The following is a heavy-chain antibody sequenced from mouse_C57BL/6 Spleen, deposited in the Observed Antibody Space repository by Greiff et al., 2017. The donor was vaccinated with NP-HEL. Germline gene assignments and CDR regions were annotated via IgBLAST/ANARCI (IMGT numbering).Heavy chain of an antibody. V-gene: IGHV1-69*01. Sequence: QVQLQQPGAELVMPGASVKLSCKASGYTFTSYWMHWVKQRPGQGLEWIGEIDPSDSYTTYNQKFKGKSTLTVDKSSSTAYMQLSSLTSEDSAVYYCARGGGNHGGFAYWGQGTLVTVSA. D-gene: IGHD1-1*02. CDR3: ARGGGNHGGFAY. CDR1: GYTFTSYW. J-gene: IGHJ3*01. CDR2: IDPSDSYT.